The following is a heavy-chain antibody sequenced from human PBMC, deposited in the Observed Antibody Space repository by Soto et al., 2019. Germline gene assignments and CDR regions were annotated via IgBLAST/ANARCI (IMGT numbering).Heavy chain of an antibody. CDR2: IYYSGST. J-gene: IGHJ4*02. CDR1: GGSISSGGNY. CDR3: ARAANYYGSGSYYTVFDY. V-gene: IGHV4-31*03. D-gene: IGHD3-10*01. Sequence: TLSLTCTVSGGSISSGGNYWSWIRQHPGKGLEWIGYIYYSGSTYYNPSLKSRVTISVDTSKNQFSLKLSSVTAADTAVYYCARAANYYGSGSYYTVFDYWGQGTLVTVSS.